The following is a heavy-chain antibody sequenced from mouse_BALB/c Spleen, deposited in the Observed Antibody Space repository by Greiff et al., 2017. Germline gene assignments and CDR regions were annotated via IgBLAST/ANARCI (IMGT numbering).Heavy chain of an antibody. J-gene: IGHJ2*01. CDR1: GYAFSSSW. Sequence: QVQLQQSGPELVKPGASVKISCKASGYAFSSSWMNWVKQRPGQGLEWIGRIYPGDGDTNYNGKFKGKATLTADKSSSTAYMQLSSLTSVDSAVYFCARGDRSTFDYWGQGTTLTVSS. CDR2: IYPGDGDT. D-gene: IGHD2-1*01. V-gene: IGHV1-82*01. CDR3: ARGDRSTFDY.